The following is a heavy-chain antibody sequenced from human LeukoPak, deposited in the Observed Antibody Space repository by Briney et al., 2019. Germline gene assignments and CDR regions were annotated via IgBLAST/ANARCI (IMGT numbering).Heavy chain of an antibody. CDR2: ISSSSSYI. D-gene: IGHD3-10*01. CDR1: GFTFSSYS. CDR3: ARGSGSYRDFDY. J-gene: IGHJ4*02. Sequence: GGSLRLSCAASGFTFSSYSMNWVRQAPGKGLEWVSSISSSSSYIYYADSVKGRFTISRDNAKNSLYLQMNSLRAEDTAAYYCARGSGSYRDFDYWGQGTLVTVSS. V-gene: IGHV3-21*01.